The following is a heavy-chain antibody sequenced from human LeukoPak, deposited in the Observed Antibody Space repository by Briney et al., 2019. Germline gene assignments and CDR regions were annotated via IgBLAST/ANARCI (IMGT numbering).Heavy chain of an antibody. V-gene: IGHV1-3*01. Sequence: ASVKVSCKASGYTFTIYAIHWVRQAPGQRLEWMGWINAGNGNRKYSQKFQGRVTIITDTSASTAYMELSSLRSEDTAVYYCAREGGSGSSSVFDYWGQGTLVTVSS. CDR3: AREGGSGSSSVFDY. D-gene: IGHD3-10*01. J-gene: IGHJ4*02. CDR1: GYTFTIYA. CDR2: INAGNGNR.